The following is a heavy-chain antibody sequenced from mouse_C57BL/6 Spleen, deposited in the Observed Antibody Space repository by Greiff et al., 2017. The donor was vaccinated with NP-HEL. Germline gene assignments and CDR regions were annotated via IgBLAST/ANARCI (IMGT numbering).Heavy chain of an antibody. CDR2: IRNKANNHAT. Sequence: EVKVVESGGGLVQPGGSMKLSCAASGFTFSDAWMDWVRQSPEKGLEWVAEIRNKANNHATYYAESVKGRFTISRDDSKSSVYLQMNSLRAEDTGIYYCTRRRYGYYWFAYWGQGTLVTVSA. J-gene: IGHJ3*01. D-gene: IGHD2-3*01. CDR3: TRRRYGYYWFAY. V-gene: IGHV6-6*01. CDR1: GFTFSDAW.